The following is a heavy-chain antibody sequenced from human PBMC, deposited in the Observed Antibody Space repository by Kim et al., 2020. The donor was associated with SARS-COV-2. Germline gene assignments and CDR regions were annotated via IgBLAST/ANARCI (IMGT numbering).Heavy chain of an antibody. Sequence: SRVTISVDTSKNQFSLKLSSVAAADTAVYYCARATYYYGSGSYHLNYFDYWGQGTLVTVSS. J-gene: IGHJ4*02. CDR3: ARATYYYGSGSYHLNYFDY. D-gene: IGHD3-10*01. V-gene: IGHV4-31*02.